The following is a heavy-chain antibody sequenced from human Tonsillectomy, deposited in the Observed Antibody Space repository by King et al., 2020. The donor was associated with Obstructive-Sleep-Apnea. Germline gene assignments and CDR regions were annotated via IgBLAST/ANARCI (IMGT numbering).Heavy chain of an antibody. CDR2: ISGNSMSI. V-gene: IGHV3-48*04. CDR3: AGDFNHAFDI. Sequence: VQLVESGGGLVQPGGSLRLSCAASGFTFSSYSMNWVRQAPGKGLEWLSYISGNSMSIRYADSVKGRFTISRDNAKNSLHLQMNSLRAEDTAMYYCAGDFNHAFDIWGQGTTVTVSS. J-gene: IGHJ3*02. CDR1: GFTFSSYS.